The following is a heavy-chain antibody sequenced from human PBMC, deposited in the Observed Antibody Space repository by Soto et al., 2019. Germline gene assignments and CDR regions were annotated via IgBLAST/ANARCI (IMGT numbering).Heavy chain of an antibody. CDR3: ARAEYGDYHDY. V-gene: IGHV3-30-3*01. J-gene: IGHJ4*02. CDR2: MSYNGGTI. Sequence: QVQLVESGGGVVQPGRSLRLSCAAAGFTFSGYALHWVRQAPGKGLEWVAVMSYNGGTIYYADSVKGRFTSSRDNSNNTLYLQLTSLCAEDTAVYYCARAEYGDYHDYWGQGTLVTVSS. D-gene: IGHD4-17*01. CDR1: GFTFSGYA.